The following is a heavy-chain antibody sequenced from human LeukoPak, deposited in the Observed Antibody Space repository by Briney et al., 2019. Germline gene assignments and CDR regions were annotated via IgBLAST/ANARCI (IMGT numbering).Heavy chain of an antibody. V-gene: IGHV3-9*01. J-gene: IGHJ4*02. D-gene: IGHD5-18*01. CDR2: ISWNSGSI. Sequence: GGSLRLSCAASGFTFDDYAMHWVRQAPGKGLEWVSGISWNSGSIGYADSVKGRFTISRDNAKNSLYLQMNSLRAEDTAVYYCARVAGIQLPLLASDYWGQGTLVTVSS. CDR3: ARVAGIQLPLLASDY. CDR1: GFTFDDYA.